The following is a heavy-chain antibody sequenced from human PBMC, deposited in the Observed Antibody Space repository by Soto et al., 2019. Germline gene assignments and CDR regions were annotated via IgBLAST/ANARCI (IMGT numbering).Heavy chain of an antibody. CDR2: ISAYNGNT. J-gene: IGHJ4*02. CDR1: GYTFSSYF. Sequence: QVQLVQSGAEVKKPGASVKVSYKASGYTFSSYFIRWARQAPGQGLEWMGWISAYNGNTNYAQNLQGRVTMTTDPSTSTAYMELRSLRSDDTAVYYCARALPPVDSWGQGTLVTVSS. CDR3: ARALPPVDS. V-gene: IGHV1-18*01.